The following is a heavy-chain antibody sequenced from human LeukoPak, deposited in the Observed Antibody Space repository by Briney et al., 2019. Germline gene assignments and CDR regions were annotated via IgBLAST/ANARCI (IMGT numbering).Heavy chain of an antibody. CDR3: AKDHGSVPFGDYFYSLDV. Sequence: PGGSLRLSCAASGFTFSNYGMHWVRQAPGKGLEWVAVISSDGSSKYYADSVKGRFTISRDNSKNTLYLQMNSLRAEDTALYYCAKDHGSVPFGDYFYSLDVWGQGTTVTVSS. D-gene: IGHD3-10*01. V-gene: IGHV3-30*18. CDR1: GFTFSNYG. CDR2: ISSDGSSK. J-gene: IGHJ6*02.